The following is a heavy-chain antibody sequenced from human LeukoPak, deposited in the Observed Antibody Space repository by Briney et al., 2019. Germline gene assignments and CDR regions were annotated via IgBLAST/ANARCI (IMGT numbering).Heavy chain of an antibody. V-gene: IGHV1-69*05. D-gene: IGHD5-12*01. J-gene: IGHJ4*02. CDR2: IITIFGTA. CDR1: GGTFSSYA. Sequence: VASVKVSCKASGGTFSSYAISWVRQAPGQGLEWMGRIITIFGTANYAQKFQGRVTITTDESTSTAYMELSSLRSEDTAVYYCASATVATTMTWWGQGTLVTVSS. CDR3: ASATVATTMTW.